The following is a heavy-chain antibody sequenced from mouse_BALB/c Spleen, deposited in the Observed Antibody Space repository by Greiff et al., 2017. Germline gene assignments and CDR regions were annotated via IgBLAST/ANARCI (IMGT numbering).Heavy chain of an antibody. V-gene: IGHV5-17*02. CDR2: ISSGSSTI. CDR3: ARWDQKGFFDY. CDR1: GFTFSSFG. J-gene: IGHJ2*01. Sequence: EVQVVESGGGLVQPGGSRKLSCAASGFTFSSFGMHWVRQAPEKGLEWVAYISSGSSTIYYADTVKGRFTISRDNPKNTLFLQMTSLRSEDTAMYYCARWDQKGFFDYWGQGTTLTVSS. D-gene: IGHD4-1*01.